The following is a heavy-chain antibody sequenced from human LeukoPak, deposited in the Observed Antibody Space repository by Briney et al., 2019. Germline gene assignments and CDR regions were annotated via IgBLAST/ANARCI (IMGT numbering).Heavy chain of an antibody. D-gene: IGHD1-26*01. Sequence: GRSLRLSCAASGFTFSSYAMHWVRQAPGKGLEWVAVISYDGSNKYYADSVKGRFTNSRDNSKNTLYLQMNSLRAEDTAVYYCAREVDHSGSYYRFFDYWGQGTLVSVSS. V-gene: IGHV3-30*04. CDR2: ISYDGSNK. CDR3: AREVDHSGSYYRFFDY. J-gene: IGHJ4*02. CDR1: GFTFSSYA.